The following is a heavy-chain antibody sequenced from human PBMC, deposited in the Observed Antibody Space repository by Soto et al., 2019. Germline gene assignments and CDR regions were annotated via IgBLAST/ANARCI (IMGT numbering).Heavy chain of an antibody. D-gene: IGHD2-15*01. CDR1: GYTFTGYY. CDR3: ARSEPRLGYCSGGSCYEWFDP. Sequence: ASVKVSCKASGYTFTGYYMHWVRQAPGQGLEWMGWINPNSGGTNYAQKFQGRVTMTRDTSISTAYMELSRLRSDDTAVYYCARSEPRLGYCSGGSCYEWFDPWGQGTLVTV. V-gene: IGHV1-2*02. CDR2: INPNSGGT. J-gene: IGHJ5*02.